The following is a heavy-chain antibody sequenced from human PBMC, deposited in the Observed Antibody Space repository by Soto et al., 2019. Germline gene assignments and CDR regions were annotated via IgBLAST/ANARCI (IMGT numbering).Heavy chain of an antibody. CDR3: AKPVYRSRNYYHCDY. CDR1: GFTFSTYA. CDR2: ILSGDGST. Sequence: EVQLLESGGGLVQPGGYLSLSCAASGFTFSTYAMSWVRQAPGKGREWVSSILSGDGSTYYADTVKCRFTISRDNCKPTAYLQMTSLGAEATTLYYFAKPVYRSRNYYHCDYWGQGHLVTVSS. D-gene: IGHD3-10*01. J-gene: IGHJ4*02. V-gene: IGHV3-23*01.